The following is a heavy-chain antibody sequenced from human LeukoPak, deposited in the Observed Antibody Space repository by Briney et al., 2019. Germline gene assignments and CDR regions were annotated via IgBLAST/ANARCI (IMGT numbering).Heavy chain of an antibody. CDR3: ARDRENYYGSGELSWFDP. V-gene: IGHV6-1*01. CDR1: GDSVSSSSAA. D-gene: IGHD3-10*01. J-gene: IGHJ5*02. CDR2: TYFRSKWYN. Sequence: SQTLSLTCAISGDSVSSSSAAWNWIRQSPSRGLEWLGRTYFRSKWYNGYAVSVKSRITINPETSKNQFSLQLNSVTPEDTAVYYCARDRENYYGSGELSWFDPWGQGTLVTVSS.